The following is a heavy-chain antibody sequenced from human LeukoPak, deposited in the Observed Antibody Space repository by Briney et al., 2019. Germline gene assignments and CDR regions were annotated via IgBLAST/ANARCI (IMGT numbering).Heavy chain of an antibody. Sequence: GGSLRLSCAASGFTFSSYAMNWVRQAPGKGLEWVSSIKNSGDTTYYADSVKGRFTISRDNSKNTLYLQMNSLRAEDTAVYYCARQLNDGPIDYWGQGTLVTVSS. D-gene: IGHD1-1*01. CDR3: ARQLNDGPIDY. V-gene: IGHV3-23*01. CDR1: GFTFSSYA. J-gene: IGHJ4*02. CDR2: IKNSGDTT.